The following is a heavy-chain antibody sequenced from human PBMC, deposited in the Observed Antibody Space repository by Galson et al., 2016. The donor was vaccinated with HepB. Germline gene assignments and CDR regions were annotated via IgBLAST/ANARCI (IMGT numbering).Heavy chain of an antibody. CDR3: AKDNWGTSSYFGIDV. Sequence: SLRLSCAASGFKFDDRTMHWVRQAPGKGLEWASLISWDGDRTYYADSVKGRFTISRDNSKNSLYLQVNSLTTEDSALYYCAKDNWGTSSYFGIDVWGQGTTVTVSS. CDR2: ISWDGDRT. CDR1: GFKFDDRT. D-gene: IGHD3-16*01. V-gene: IGHV3-43*01. J-gene: IGHJ6*02.